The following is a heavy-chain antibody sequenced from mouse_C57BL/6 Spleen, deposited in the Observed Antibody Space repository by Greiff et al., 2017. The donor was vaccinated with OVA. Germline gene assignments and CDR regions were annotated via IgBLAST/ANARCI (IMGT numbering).Heavy chain of an antibody. Sequence: EVKLMESGEGLVKPGGSLKLSCAASGFTFSSYAMSWVRQTPEKRLAWVAYISSGGDYIYYADTVKGRFTISRDNARNTLYLQMSSLKSEDTAMYYCTRDGLGYVDVWGTGTTVTVSS. CDR2: ISSGGDYI. CDR3: TRDGLGYVDV. D-gene: IGHD1-1*01. CDR1: GFTFSSYA. J-gene: IGHJ1*03. V-gene: IGHV5-9-1*02.